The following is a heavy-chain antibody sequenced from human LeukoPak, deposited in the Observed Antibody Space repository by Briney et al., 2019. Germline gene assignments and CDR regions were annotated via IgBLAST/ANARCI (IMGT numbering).Heavy chain of an antibody. CDR2: IKTKTLGETT. Sequence: PGGSLRLSCAVSGFTFSKAWMSWVRQAPGKGLEWVGRIKTKTLGETTDYAAAVKGRFTISRDDSKNTLYLQMNSLKTEDTAVYYCVGGPDRTRYWGLGALVNASS. V-gene: IGHV3-15*01. D-gene: IGHD3-16*01. J-gene: IGHJ4*02. CDR3: VGGPDRTRY. CDR1: GFTFSKAW.